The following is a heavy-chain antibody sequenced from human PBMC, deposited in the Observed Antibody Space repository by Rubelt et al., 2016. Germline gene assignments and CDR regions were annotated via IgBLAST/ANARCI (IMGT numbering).Heavy chain of an antibody. Sequence: QVQLQESGPGLVKPSETLSLTCTVSGASVSSGSYYWNWIRQPPGKGLEWIGYIHYSGSTNYNPSLKSRVTRSVDTSKNQFSLKVSSVTAADTAVYYCARVPAGRAFDIWGQGTMVTVSS. J-gene: IGHJ3*02. CDR2: IHYSGST. V-gene: IGHV4-61*01. CDR1: GASVSSGSYY. CDR3: ARVPAGRAFDI.